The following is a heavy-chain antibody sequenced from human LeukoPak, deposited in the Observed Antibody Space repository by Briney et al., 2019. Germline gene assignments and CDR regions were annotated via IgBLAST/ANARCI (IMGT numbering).Heavy chain of an antibody. V-gene: IGHV4-34*01. D-gene: IGHD1-14*01. CDR3: ACPSGNHLYSFDY. CDR2: INHSGST. Sequence: PSETLSLTCAVYGGSFSGYYWSWIRQPPGKGLEWIGEINHSGSTNYNPSLKSRVTISVDTPKNQFSLKLSSVTAADTAVYYCACPSGNHLYSFDYWGQGTLVTVSS. J-gene: IGHJ4*02. CDR1: GGSFSGYY.